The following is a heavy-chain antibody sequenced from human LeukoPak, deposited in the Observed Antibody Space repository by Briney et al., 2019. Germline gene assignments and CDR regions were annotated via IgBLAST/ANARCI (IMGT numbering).Heavy chain of an antibody. J-gene: IGHJ4*02. Sequence: PGGSLRLSCAASGFTFSSYEMNWVRQAPGKGLEWVSYISSSGSTIYYADSVKGRFTISRDNAKNSLYLQMNSLRAEDTAVYYCARDSGYRSGGSCYSERALDYWGQGTLVTVSS. CDR1: GFTFSSYE. CDR3: ARDSGYRSGGSCYSERALDY. V-gene: IGHV3-48*03. D-gene: IGHD2-15*01. CDR2: ISSSGSTI.